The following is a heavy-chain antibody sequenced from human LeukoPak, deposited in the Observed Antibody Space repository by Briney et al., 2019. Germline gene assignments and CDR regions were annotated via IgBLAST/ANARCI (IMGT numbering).Heavy chain of an antibody. CDR1: GYTFTSYG. Sequence: GASVKVSCKASGYTFTSYGISWVRQAPGQGLEWMGWISAYNGNTNYAQKLQGRVTMTTDTSTSTAYMELRSLRSDDTAVYYCARARDGSTSWRYRDYYYYMDVWGKGTTVTISS. CDR2: ISAYNGNT. J-gene: IGHJ6*03. D-gene: IGHD2-2*01. V-gene: IGHV1-18*01. CDR3: ARARDGSTSWRYRDYYYYMDV.